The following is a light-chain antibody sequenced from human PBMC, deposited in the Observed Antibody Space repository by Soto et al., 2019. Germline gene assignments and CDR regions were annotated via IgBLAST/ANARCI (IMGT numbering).Light chain of an antibody. V-gene: IGLV1-40*01. J-gene: IGLJ3*02. Sequence: QSVLTQPPSMSGAPGQMVTISCTGSSSNIGAGYDVHWYQLLPGTAPKLLIYGNTNRPSGVPDRFSGSKSGTSASLAITGLRAEDEADYYCQSHDSSLNSWVFGGGTKVTVL. CDR1: SSNIGAGYD. CDR2: GNT. CDR3: QSHDSSLNSWV.